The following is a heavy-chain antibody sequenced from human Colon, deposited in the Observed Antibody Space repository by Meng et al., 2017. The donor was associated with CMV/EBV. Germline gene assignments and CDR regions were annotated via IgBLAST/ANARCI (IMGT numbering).Heavy chain of an antibody. CDR1: GFTFSNYA. CDR3: AKDDWEGHDS. Sequence: GGSLRLSCAASGFTFSNYAMSWVRQAPGKGLEWVSTITRGADGTYYADSVKGRFTISRDNAKNTLYLEMNNLGADDTAVYYCAKDDWEGHDSWGQGTLFTVSS. V-gene: IGHV3-23*01. J-gene: IGHJ5*01. CDR2: ITRGADGT. D-gene: IGHD3-9*01.